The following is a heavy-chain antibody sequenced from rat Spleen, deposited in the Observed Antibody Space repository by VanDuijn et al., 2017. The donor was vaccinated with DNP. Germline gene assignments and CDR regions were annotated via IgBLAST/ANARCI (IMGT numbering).Heavy chain of an antibody. CDR2: ISYDGSST. J-gene: IGHJ2*01. D-gene: IGHD1-4*01. CDR3: AGRPPPTRGPFDY. Sequence: EVQLVESGGGLVQPGRSMKLSCAASGFTFSNYDMAWVRQAPKKGLEWVATISYDGSSTNYRDSVKGRFTISRDNAKSTLYLQMDSLRSEDTATYYWAGRPPPTRGPFDYWGQGVTVTVSS. V-gene: IGHV5-7*01. CDR1: GFTFSNYD.